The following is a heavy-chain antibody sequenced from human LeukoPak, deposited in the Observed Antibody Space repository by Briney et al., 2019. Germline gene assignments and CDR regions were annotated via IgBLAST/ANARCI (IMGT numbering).Heavy chain of an antibody. D-gene: IGHD3-10*01. CDR3: ARLLWFGELNPDFDY. CDR2: INPNRGGT. V-gene: IGHV1-2*02. J-gene: IGHJ4*02. CDR1: GYTFTGYY. Sequence: GASVKVSCKASGYTFTGYYMHWVRQAPGQGLEWMGWINPNRGGTNYAQKFQGRVTMTRDTSISTAYMELSRLRSDDTAVYYCARLLWFGELNPDFDYWGQGTLVTVSS.